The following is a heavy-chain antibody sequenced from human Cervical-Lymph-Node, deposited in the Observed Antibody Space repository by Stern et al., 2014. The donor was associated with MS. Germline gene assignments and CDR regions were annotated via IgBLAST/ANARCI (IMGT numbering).Heavy chain of an antibody. CDR2: ISGTDSST. J-gene: IGHJ4*02. D-gene: IGHD6-19*01. V-gene: IGHV3-23*04. CDR1: GFTFSLYA. CDR3: AKEGIAVASFDY. Sequence: EVQLVESEGDLAQPGGSLRLSCAVSGFTFSLYAMSWVRQAPGQGLEWVSAISGTDSSTYYAETVKGRFTISRDNSKYTLYLQMNNLRAEDTAVYYCAKEGIAVASFDYWGQGTLVTVSS.